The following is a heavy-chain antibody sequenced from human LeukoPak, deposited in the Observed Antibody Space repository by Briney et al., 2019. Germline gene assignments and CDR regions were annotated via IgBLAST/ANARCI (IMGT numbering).Heavy chain of an antibody. Sequence: GGSLRLSCAASGFMFNSYAMNWVRQAPGKGLEWVSAISGSGRNTYYADSVKGRFTVSRDNSKNTLYLQMNSLRAEDTAMYYCAKDPYSSSWTHYFDYWGQGTLVTVSS. V-gene: IGHV3-23*01. CDR3: AKDPYSSSWTHYFDY. CDR2: ISGSGRNT. D-gene: IGHD6-13*01. J-gene: IGHJ4*02. CDR1: GFMFNSYA.